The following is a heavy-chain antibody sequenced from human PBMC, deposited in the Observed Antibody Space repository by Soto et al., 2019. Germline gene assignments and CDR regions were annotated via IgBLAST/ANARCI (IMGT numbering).Heavy chain of an antibody. V-gene: IGHV3-23*01. Sequence: QVGGSLRLSCAASGFTFSNYAMSWVRQAPGKGLEWVSAISGSGESTFYGDSVKGRFTVSRDNSKNTLYLQMNSLRAEDTAVYYCAKGTVPAAIRRDYFDYWGQGTLVTVSS. D-gene: IGHD2-2*02. CDR3: AKGTVPAAIRRDYFDY. J-gene: IGHJ4*02. CDR2: ISGSGEST. CDR1: GFTFSNYA.